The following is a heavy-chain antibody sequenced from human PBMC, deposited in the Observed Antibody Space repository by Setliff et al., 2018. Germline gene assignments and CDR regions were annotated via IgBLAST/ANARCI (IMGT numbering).Heavy chain of an antibody. D-gene: IGHD3-3*01. V-gene: IGHV4-61*09. CDR3: ARGGDIITIFGVVTSDYYYYMDV. CDR1: GGSISSGSYY. CDR2: FYTSGIT. Sequence: SETLSLTCTVSGGSISSGSYYWTWIRQPAGKGLEWIGHFYTSGITSYNPSLKRRVPISLDTSKNQFSLQLSYVTAADTAVYYCARGGDIITIFGVVTSDYYYYMDVWGTGTTVTVSS. J-gene: IGHJ6*03.